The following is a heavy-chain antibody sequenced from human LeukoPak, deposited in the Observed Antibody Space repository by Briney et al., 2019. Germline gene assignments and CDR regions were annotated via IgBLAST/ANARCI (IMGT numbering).Heavy chain of an antibody. CDR2: IYYSGST. D-gene: IGHD1-26*01. J-gene: IGHJ3*02. CDR3: ARRVVGTTTSAFDI. V-gene: IGHV4-59*08. Sequence: SETLSLTCTVSGGSISSYYWSWIRQPPGKGLEWIGYIYYSGSTNYNPSLKSRVTISVDTSKNQFSLKLSSVTAADTAVYYCARRVVGTTTSAFDIWGQGTMVTVSS. CDR1: GGSISSYY.